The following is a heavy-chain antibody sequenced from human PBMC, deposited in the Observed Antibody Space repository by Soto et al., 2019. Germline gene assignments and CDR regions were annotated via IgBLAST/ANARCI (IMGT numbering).Heavy chain of an antibody. V-gene: IGHV1-69*13. J-gene: IGHJ4*02. CDR1: GGTFSSYA. CDR3: ATDSPALYSSSSREFDY. Sequence: SVKVSCKASGGTFSSYAISWVRQAPGQGLEWMGGIIPIFGTANYAQKFQGRVTITADESTSTAYMELSSLRSEDTAVYFCATDSPALYSSSSREFDYWGQGTQVTVSS. D-gene: IGHD6-6*01. CDR2: IIPIFGTA.